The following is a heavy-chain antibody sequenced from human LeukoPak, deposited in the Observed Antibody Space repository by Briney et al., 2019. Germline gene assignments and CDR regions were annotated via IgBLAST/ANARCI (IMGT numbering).Heavy chain of an antibody. Sequence: PSETLSLTCTVSGGSISISSYYCGWIRQPPGKGLEWIGSIYYTGSTYYNPSLKSRVTLSVDTSKKQLSRKLSAVTAAYTAVYYCARQFEEVTHFYGTFDLWGQGTMVTVSS. CDR3: ARQFEEVTHFYGTFDL. CDR1: GGSISISSYY. V-gene: IGHV4-39*01. D-gene: IGHD3-10*01. CDR2: IYYTGST. J-gene: IGHJ3*01.